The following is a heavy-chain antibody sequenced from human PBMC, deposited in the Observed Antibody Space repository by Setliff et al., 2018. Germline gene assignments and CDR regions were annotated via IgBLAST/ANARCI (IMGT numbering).Heavy chain of an antibody. J-gene: IGHJ6*02. D-gene: IGHD2-2*01. CDR1: GFSFSDYY. Sequence: GGSLRLSCAASGFSFSDYYMSWVRQAPGKGLEWISKISGNGITIYYADSVRGRFTISRDNAKNSLYLQMNSLRAEDTALYYCARDGVFYAMDVWGQGTTVTVSS. V-gene: IGHV3-11*04. CDR2: ISGNGITI. CDR3: ARDGVFYAMDV.